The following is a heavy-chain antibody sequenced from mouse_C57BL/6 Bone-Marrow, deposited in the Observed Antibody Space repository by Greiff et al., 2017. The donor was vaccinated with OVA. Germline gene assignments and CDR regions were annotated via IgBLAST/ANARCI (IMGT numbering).Heavy chain of an antibody. CDR3: ARSITTVVAHWYFDV. Sequence: VKLVESGPGLVQPSQSLSITCTVSGFSLTSYGVHWVRQSPGKGLEWLGVIWSGGSTDYNAAFISRLSISKDNSKSQVFFKMNSLQADDTAIYYCARSITTVVAHWYFDVWGTGTTVTVSS. CDR1: GFSLTSYG. V-gene: IGHV2-2*01. J-gene: IGHJ1*03. D-gene: IGHD1-1*01. CDR2: IWSGGST.